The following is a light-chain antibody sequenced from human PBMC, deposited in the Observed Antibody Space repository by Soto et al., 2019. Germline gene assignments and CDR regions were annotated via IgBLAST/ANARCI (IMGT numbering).Light chain of an antibody. V-gene: IGKV1-8*01. Sequence: AIRMTQSPSSFSASTGGRVTITCRASQGISSYLAWYKQKPGKAPKLLIYAASTLQSGVPSRFSGSGSGTDFTLTLSCLQSEDFATYYSQQYYSYPRTFGQGTKVEIK. CDR3: QQYYSYPRT. J-gene: IGKJ1*01. CDR1: QGISSY. CDR2: AAS.